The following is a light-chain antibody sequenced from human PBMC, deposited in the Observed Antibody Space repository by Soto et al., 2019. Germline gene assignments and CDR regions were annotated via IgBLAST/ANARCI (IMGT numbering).Light chain of an antibody. CDR2: DVT. CDR3: CSYAGTYTFDV. Sequence: QSALTQPRSVSGSPGQSVTISCTGTSSDVGGYDLVSWYQQHPGKAPKLMIYDVTKRPSGVPDRFSGSRSCNTASLTVSGLQAEDDADYYCCSYAGTYTFDVFGTGTKLTVL. J-gene: IGLJ1*01. CDR1: SSDVGGYDL. V-gene: IGLV2-11*01.